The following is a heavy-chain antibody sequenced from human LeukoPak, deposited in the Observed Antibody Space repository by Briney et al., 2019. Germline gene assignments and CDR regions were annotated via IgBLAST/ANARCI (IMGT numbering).Heavy chain of an antibody. CDR1: GYTFTGYY. J-gene: IGHJ4*02. CDR2: INPSGGST. CDR3: ARHACNGGSCTNSY. D-gene: IGHD2-15*01. Sequence: ASVKVSCKASGYTFTGYYMHWVRQAPGQGLEWMGIINPSGGSTSYAQKFQGRVTMTRDTSTSTVYMELNSLRAEDTAVYYCARHACNGGSCTNSYWGQGILVTVSS. V-gene: IGHV1-46*01.